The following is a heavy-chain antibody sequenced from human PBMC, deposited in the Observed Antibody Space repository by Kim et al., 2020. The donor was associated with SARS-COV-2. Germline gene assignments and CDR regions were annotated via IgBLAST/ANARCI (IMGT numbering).Heavy chain of an antibody. D-gene: IGHD3-22*01. CDR2: IIPIFGTA. CDR1: GGTFSSYA. CDR3: ARDPGDYYDSSGYSGYFDY. J-gene: IGHJ4*02. Sequence: SVKVSCKASGGTFSSYAISWVRQAPGQGLEWMGGIIPIFGTANYAQKFQGRVTITADKSTSTAYMELSSLRSEDTAVYYCARDPGDYYDSSGYSGYFDYWGQGTLVTVSS. V-gene: IGHV1-69*06.